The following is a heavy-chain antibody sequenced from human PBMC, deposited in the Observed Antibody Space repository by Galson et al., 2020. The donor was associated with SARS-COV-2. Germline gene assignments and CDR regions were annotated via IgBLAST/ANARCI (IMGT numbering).Heavy chain of an antibody. V-gene: IGHV3-53*01. Sequence: GGSLRLSCVASGLTVSSKYWTWVRQAPGKGLECVSIIDDGGTTHYTDSVKGRFTVSRDTSKNTVYLHLNILRADDTAVYYCVRGVIAAYFDSWGQGTLVAVSS. CDR1: GLTVSSKY. CDR2: IDDGGTT. D-gene: IGHD2-15*01. CDR3: VRGVIAAYFDS. J-gene: IGHJ4*02.